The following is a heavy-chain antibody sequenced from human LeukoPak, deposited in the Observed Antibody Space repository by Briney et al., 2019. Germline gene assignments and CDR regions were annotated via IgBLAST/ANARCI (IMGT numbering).Heavy chain of an antibody. CDR1: GFTFSSYS. V-gene: IGHV3-48*01. CDR3: ARESISGHRDFDY. Sequence: GGSLRLSCAASGFTFSSYSMNWVRQAPGKGLEWLSYISSGSRTIYYADSVKGRFTVSRDIAKNSLYLQMNSLRAEDTAVYYCARESISGHRDFDYWGQGALVTVSS. CDR2: ISSGSRTI. J-gene: IGHJ4*02. D-gene: IGHD1-26*01.